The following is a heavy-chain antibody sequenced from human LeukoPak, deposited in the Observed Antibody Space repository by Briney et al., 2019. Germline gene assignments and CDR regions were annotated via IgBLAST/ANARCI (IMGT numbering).Heavy chain of an antibody. CDR1: GFRFSSYG. CDR2: ISGSGGST. J-gene: IGHJ4*02. D-gene: IGHD5-24*01. V-gene: IGHV3-23*01. Sequence: GGSLRLSCAASGFRFSSYGMSWVRQAPGKGLEWVSAISGSGGSTYYADSVKGRFTISRDNAKNSLYLQMNSLRAEDTAVYYCARDKMATTTNFGYWGQGTLVTVSS. CDR3: ARDKMATTTNFGY.